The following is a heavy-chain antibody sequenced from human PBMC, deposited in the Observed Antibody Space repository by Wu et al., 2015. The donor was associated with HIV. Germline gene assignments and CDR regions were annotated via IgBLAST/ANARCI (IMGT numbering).Heavy chain of an antibody. D-gene: IGHD3-16*01. Sequence: QVQLVQSGAEVKKPGSSVKVSCEASGSTFTNYAISWVRQAPGQGLEWMGWIIPHNGDTDLAPNVQSRVTMSTDASANMAYMELRTLTSDDTAMYYCASRANYGGTSFGGFALDTWGQGTMVIVST. CDR2: IIPHNGDT. J-gene: IGHJ3*02. V-gene: IGHV1-18*01. CDR3: ASRANYGGTSFGGFALDT. CDR1: GSTFTNYA.